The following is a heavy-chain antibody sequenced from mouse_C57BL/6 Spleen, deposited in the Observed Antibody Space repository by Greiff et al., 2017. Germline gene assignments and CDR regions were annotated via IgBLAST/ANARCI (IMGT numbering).Heavy chain of an antibody. J-gene: IGHJ2*01. CDR1: GYTFTSYD. D-gene: IGHD1-1*01. V-gene: IGHV1-85*01. Sequence: VKLVESGPELVKPGASVKLSCKASGYTFTSYDINWVKQRPGQGLEWIGWIYPRDGSTKYNEKFKGKATLTVDTSSSTAYMELHSLTSEDSAVYFCARYDTTVVADYWGQGTTLTVSS. CDR2: IYPRDGST. CDR3: ARYDTTVVADY.